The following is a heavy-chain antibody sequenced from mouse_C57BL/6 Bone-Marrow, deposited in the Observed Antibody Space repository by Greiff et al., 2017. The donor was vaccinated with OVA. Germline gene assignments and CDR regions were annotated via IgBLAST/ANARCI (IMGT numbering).Heavy chain of an antibody. Sequence: QVQLQQSGAELVKPGASVKISCKASGYAFSSYWMNWVKQRPGKGLAWIGQIYPGDGDTNYNGKFKGKATLTADKSSSTAYMQLSSLTSEDSAVYFCARRGSIYYYKDYWGQGTTLTVSS. CDR2: IYPGDGDT. J-gene: IGHJ2*01. CDR1: GYAFSSYW. CDR3: ARRGSIYYYKDY. V-gene: IGHV1-80*01. D-gene: IGHD1-1*01.